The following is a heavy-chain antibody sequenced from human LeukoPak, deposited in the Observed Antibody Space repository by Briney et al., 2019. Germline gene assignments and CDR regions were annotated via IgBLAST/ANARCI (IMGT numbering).Heavy chain of an antibody. D-gene: IGHD1-1*01. CDR1: GYMFTSYN. Sequence: ASVKVSCKASGYMFTSYNMQWVRQAPGQGLEWMGWISTYTGYTNYAQKLQGRVTMTTATSTSTAYMELRGLRSDDTAFYYCARGTTGSHDAFDIWGQGTMVTVSS. J-gene: IGHJ3*02. CDR2: ISTYTGYT. V-gene: IGHV1-18*04. CDR3: ARGTTGSHDAFDI.